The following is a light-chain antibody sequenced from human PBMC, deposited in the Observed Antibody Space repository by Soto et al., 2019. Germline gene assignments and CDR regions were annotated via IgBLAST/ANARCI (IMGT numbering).Light chain of an antibody. CDR2: EVT. Sequence: QSALTQPPSASGSPGQSVTTSCTGTSSDVGAYKYVSWYQQYPGKAPKLMIYEVTKRPSGAPDRFSGSKSGNTASLTVSGLQAEDEADYYCTSYVGNDIWVFGGGTKLTVL. V-gene: IGLV2-8*01. CDR1: SSDVGAYKY. J-gene: IGLJ3*02. CDR3: TSYVGNDIWV.